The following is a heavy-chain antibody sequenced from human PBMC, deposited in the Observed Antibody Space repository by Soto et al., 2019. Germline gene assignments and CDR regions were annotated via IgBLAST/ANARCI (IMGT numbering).Heavy chain of an antibody. CDR3: ARNMDYYYGPGSGNGHGV. V-gene: IGHV1-2*02. Sequence: QVQLVQSGAEVKEPGDSVRVSCEASGYTFTAYYIHWVRQAPGQGLEWMGWINPKFGDTTYAQDSQGRVSMTRDMSISTVYMELSSLTSDDTAIYYCARNMDYYYGPGSGNGHGVWGQGTTVTVFS. D-gene: IGHD3-10*01. CDR2: INPKFGDT. J-gene: IGHJ6*02. CDR1: GYTFTAYY.